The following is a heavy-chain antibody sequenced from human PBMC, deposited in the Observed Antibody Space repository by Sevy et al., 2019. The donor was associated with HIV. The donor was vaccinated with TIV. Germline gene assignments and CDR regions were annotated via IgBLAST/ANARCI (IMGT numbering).Heavy chain of an antibody. CDR1: GFTFSSYA. J-gene: IGHJ6*02. Sequence: GGSLRLSCAASGFTFSSYAMHWVRQAPGKGLEWVAVISYDGSNKYYADSVKGRFTISRDNSENTLYLQMNSLRAEDTAVYYCARASVAGTQYYYYGVDVWGQGTTVTVSS. D-gene: IGHD6-19*01. V-gene: IGHV3-30-3*01. CDR2: ISYDGSNK. CDR3: ARASVAGTQYYYYGVDV.